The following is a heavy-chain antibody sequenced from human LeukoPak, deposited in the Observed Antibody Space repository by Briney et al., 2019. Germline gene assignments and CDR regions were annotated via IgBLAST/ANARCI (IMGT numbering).Heavy chain of an antibody. CDR3: ARDQGERITMVRGVIIRGSLAMDV. CDR1: GYTFTSYY. V-gene: IGHV1-46*01. D-gene: IGHD3-10*01. Sequence: EASVKVSCKASGYTFTSYYMHWVRQAPGQGLEWMGIINPSGGSTSYAQKFQGRVTMTRDTSTSTVYMELSRLRSDDTAVYYCARDQGERITMVRGVIIRGSLAMDVWGQGTTVTVSS. J-gene: IGHJ6*02. CDR2: INPSGGST.